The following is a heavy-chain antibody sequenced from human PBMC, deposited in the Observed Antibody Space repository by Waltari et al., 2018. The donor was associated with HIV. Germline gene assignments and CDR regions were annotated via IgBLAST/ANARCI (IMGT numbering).Heavy chain of an antibody. V-gene: IGHV1-2*02. D-gene: IGHD3-16*01. CDR2: IDPNSGGT. Sequence: QVQLVQSGAEVKKPGASVKVSCKASGYTFSDYYTHWVRQAPGQGLEWMGWIDPNSGGTNYAQKFQGRVTMTRDTSTSTAYMELSGLRSDDTAVYYCAREGFGFDYWGQGTLVTVSS. J-gene: IGHJ4*02. CDR3: AREGFGFDY. CDR1: GYTFSDYY.